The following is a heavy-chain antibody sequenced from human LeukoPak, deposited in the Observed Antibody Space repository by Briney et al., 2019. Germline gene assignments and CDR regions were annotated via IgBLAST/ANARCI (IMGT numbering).Heavy chain of an antibody. CDR3: ARGLVVVAATRYYYYGMDV. V-gene: IGHV4-34*01. D-gene: IGHD2-15*01. Sequence: KSSETLSLTCAVYGGSFSGYYWSWIRQPPGKGLEWIGEINHSGSTNYNPSLKSRVTISVDTSKNQFSLKLSSVTAADTAVYYCARGLVVVAATRYYYYGMDVWGQGTTVTVSS. CDR2: INHSGST. CDR1: GGSFSGYY. J-gene: IGHJ6*02.